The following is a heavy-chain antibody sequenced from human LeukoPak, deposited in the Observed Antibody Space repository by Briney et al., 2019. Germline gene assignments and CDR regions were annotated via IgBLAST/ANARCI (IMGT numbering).Heavy chain of an antibody. CDR2: IIPIFGTA. CDR1: GGTFSSYA. Sequence: SVKVSCKASGGTFSSYAISWVRQAPGQGLEWMGGIIPIFGTANYAQKFQGRVTITADESTSTAYMELSSLRSEDTAVYYCARAAPAYYGMDVWGQGTTVTASS. J-gene: IGHJ6*02. V-gene: IGHV1-69*13. CDR3: ARAAPAYYGMDV.